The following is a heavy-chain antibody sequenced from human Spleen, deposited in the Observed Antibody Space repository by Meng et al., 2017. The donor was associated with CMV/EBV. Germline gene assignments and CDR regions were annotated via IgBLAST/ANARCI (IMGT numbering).Heavy chain of an antibody. Sequence: QVQLQESGPGLVKPSQTLSLTCTVSGGSISSGDYYWSWIRQPPGKGLEWIRYIYNSGSTYYNPSLKSRVTISVDTSRNQFSLKLRFVTAADTAVYYCAREGRSHQVGVSVYWGQGNLVTVSS. CDR1: GGSISSGDYY. D-gene: IGHD2-21*01. V-gene: IGHV4-30-4*01. CDR2: IYNSGST. J-gene: IGHJ4*02. CDR3: AREGRSHQVGVSVY.